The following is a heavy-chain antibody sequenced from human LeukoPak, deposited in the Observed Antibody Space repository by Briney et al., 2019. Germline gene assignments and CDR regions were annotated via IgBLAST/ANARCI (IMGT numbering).Heavy chain of an antibody. CDR3: ARDDVVMGAFDI. J-gene: IGHJ3*02. CDR1: GGSISSYY. CDR2: IYYSGST. V-gene: IGHV4-59*01. D-gene: IGHD4-23*01. Sequence: SETLSLTCTVSGGSISSYYWSWIRQPPGKGLEWIGYIYYSGSTNYNPSLKSRVTISVDTSKNQFSLKLSSVTAADTAVYYCARDDVVMGAFDIWGQGTVVTVSS.